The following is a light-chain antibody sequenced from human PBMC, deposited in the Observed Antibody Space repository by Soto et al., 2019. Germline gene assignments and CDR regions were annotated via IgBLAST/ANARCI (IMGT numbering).Light chain of an antibody. CDR3: QQLSSYPRT. V-gene: IGKV1-9*01. Sequence: DIQLTQSPSFLSASVGDRFTITCRASQGIASYLAWYQQKPGKAPKLLLYAASTLQSGVPSRFSGSGSGAEFTLTISSLQPEDFAAYYCQQLSSYPRTFGQGTKVDIK. CDR2: AAS. CDR1: QGIASY. J-gene: IGKJ1*01.